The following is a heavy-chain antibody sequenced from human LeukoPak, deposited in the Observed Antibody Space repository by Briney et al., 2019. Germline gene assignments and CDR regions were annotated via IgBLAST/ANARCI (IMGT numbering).Heavy chain of an antibody. CDR2: IYYSGSA. CDR3: ARHPPRTTALDAAGTDY. CDR1: GGSMRSYY. D-gene: IGHD1-1*01. Sequence: SETLSLTCTVSGGSMRSYYWSWIRQPPGKGLEWIGYIYYSGSANYNPSLESRVTISVDTSKNQFSLRLNSVTAADTAVYYCARHPPRTTALDAAGTDYWGQGTLVTVSS. V-gene: IGHV4-59*08. J-gene: IGHJ4*02.